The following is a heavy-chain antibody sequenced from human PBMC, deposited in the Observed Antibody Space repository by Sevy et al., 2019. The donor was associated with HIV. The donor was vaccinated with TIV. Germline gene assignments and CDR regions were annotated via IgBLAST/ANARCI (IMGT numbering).Heavy chain of an antibody. CDR1: GYTFTGYY. V-gene: IGHV1-2*02. CDR3: ERERVYCSGGSCKPGGWFDP. Sequence: ASVKVSCKASGYTFTGYYMHWVRQAPGQGLEWMGWINPNSGGTNYAQKFQGRVTMTRDTSISTAYMELSRLRSDDTAVYYCERERVYCSGGSCKPGGWFDPWGQGTLVTVSS. D-gene: IGHD2-15*01. J-gene: IGHJ5*02. CDR2: INPNSGGT.